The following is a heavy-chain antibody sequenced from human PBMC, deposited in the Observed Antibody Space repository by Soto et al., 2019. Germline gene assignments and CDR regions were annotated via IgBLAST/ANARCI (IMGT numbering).Heavy chain of an antibody. CDR1: GGSISSSNYY. CDR3: ASPLWERGEYYYYVVDV. Sequence: SETLSLTCTVSGGSISSSNYYWGWIRQPPGKGLEWIGSIYYSGSTYYNPSLKSRVTISIDTSKNQFSLKLSSVTAADTAVYYCASPLWERGEYYYYVVDVWGQGTTVTVSS. V-gene: IGHV4-39*01. CDR2: IYYSGST. J-gene: IGHJ6*02. D-gene: IGHD1-26*01.